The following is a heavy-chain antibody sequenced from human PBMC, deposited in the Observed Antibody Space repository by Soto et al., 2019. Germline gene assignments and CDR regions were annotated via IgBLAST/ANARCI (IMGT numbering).Heavy chain of an antibody. CDR2: INHSGST. CDR3: EDITMVRGVTPTGR. Sequence: SETMSLTCAVYGWSISYYYWILLRPPPGKGLEWIGEINHSGSTNYNPSLKSRVTISVDTSKNQFSLKLSSVTAADTAVYYCEDITMVRGVTPTGRWGQGTLVTVSS. CDR1: GWSISYYY. D-gene: IGHD3-10*01. V-gene: IGHV4-34*01. J-gene: IGHJ4*02.